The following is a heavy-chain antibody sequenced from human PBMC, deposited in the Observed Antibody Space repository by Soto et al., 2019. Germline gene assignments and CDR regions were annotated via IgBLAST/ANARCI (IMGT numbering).Heavy chain of an antibody. CDR2: ISYDGSSK. Sequence: PGGSLRLSCAASGFNFSIYAMHWVRQAPGKGLQWVAVISYDGSSKYYADSVKGRFTISRDNSKNTLYLQMSSLRPEDTAVYYCARVRITLVRGVLDYYGLDVWGQGTTVTVSS. CDR3: ARVRITLVRGVLDYYGLDV. D-gene: IGHD3-10*01. J-gene: IGHJ6*02. V-gene: IGHV3-30-3*01. CDR1: GFNFSIYA.